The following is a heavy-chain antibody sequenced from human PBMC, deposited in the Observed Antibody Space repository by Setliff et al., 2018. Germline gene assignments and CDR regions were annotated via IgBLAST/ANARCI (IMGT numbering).Heavy chain of an antibody. CDR1: GYTLSSYS. CDR3: ATGVLLWFGELGNAFDI. CDR2: ISAYNGNT. V-gene: IGHV1-18*01. J-gene: IGHJ3*02. D-gene: IGHD3-10*01. Sequence: ASVKVSCKASGYTLSSYSMHWVRQAPGQGLEWMGWISAYNGNTNYAQKLQGRVTMTTDTSTDTAYMELSSLRSEDTAVYYCATGVLLWFGELGNAFDIWGQGTMVTVSS.